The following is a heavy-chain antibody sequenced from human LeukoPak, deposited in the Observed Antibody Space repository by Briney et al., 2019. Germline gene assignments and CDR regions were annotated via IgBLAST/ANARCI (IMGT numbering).Heavy chain of an antibody. D-gene: IGHD7-27*01. CDR1: GFSFSDSW. Sequence: GSLRLSCVASGFSFSDSWMSWVRQAPGKGLEWVADIDKDGSVRDYVDSVKGRFTISRDNAKNSLYLQMDSLRAEDTAVNYCATYTNWVAGDVWGQGTTVSVSS. CDR2: IDKDGSVR. CDR3: ATYTNWVAGDV. V-gene: IGHV3-7*01. J-gene: IGHJ6*02.